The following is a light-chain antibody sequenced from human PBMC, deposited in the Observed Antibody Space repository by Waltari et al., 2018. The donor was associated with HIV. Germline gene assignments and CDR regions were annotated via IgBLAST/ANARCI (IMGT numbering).Light chain of an antibody. CDR1: SRDVGGYHY. J-gene: IGLJ3*02. V-gene: IGLV2-11*01. Sequence: QSALTQPRSVSGSPGQSVTISCPGTSRDVGGYHYVPWNQQHPGKAPKVMIYDVSKRPSVVPDRFSCSKSGNTASLTISGLQAEDEADYYCCSYAGSYTWVFGGGTKMTVL. CDR3: CSYAGSYTWV. CDR2: DVS.